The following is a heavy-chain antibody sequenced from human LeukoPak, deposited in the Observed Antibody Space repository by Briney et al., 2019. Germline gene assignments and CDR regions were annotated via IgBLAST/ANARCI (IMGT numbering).Heavy chain of an antibody. V-gene: IGHV1-69*13. CDR2: IIPIFGTA. CDR3: ARVPPRIAGQELYYFDY. Sequence: SVKVSCKASGGTFYSDALRWVRQAPGEGLEWMGGIIPIFGTANYAQKFQGRVTITADESTSTAYMELSSLRSEDTAVYYCARVPPRIAGQELYYFDYWGQGTLVTVSS. CDR1: GGTFYSDA. J-gene: IGHJ4*02. D-gene: IGHD6-13*01.